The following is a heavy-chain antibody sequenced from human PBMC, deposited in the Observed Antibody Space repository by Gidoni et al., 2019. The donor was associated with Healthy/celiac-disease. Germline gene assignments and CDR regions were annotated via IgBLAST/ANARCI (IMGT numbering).Heavy chain of an antibody. CDR3: ARYGRWEPNWFDP. Sequence: EVQLLESGGGLVQPGGSLRLSCAASGFTFSSYAMSWVRQAPGKGLEWVSAISGSGGSTYYEDSVKGRFTISRDNSKNTLYLQMNSLRAEDTAVYYCARYGRWEPNWFDPWGQGTLVTVSS. CDR1: GFTFSSYA. CDR2: ISGSGGST. J-gene: IGHJ5*02. D-gene: IGHD1-26*01. V-gene: IGHV3-23*01.